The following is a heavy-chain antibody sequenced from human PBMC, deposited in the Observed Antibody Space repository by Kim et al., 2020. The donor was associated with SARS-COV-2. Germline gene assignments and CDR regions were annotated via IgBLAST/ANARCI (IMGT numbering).Heavy chain of an antibody. Sequence: ASVKVSCKASGYTFTSYGISWVRQAPGQGLEWMGWISAYNGNTNYAQKLQGRVTMTTDTSTSTAYMELRSLRSDDTAVYYCARACSIAAAGNYYYYYGMDVWGQGTTVTVSS. V-gene: IGHV1-18*01. D-gene: IGHD6-13*01. J-gene: IGHJ6*02. CDR1: GYTFTSYG. CDR3: ARACSIAAAGNYYYYYGMDV. CDR2: ISAYNGNT.